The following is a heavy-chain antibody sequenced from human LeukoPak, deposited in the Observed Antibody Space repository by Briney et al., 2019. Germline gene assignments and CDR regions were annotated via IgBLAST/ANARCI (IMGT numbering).Heavy chain of an antibody. CDR3: AKDLRAAAGTDAFDI. CDR2: IWYDGSNK. Sequence: QPGRSLRLSCAASGFTLSSYGMHWVRQAPGKGLEWVAVIWYDGSNKYYADSVKGRFTISRDNSKNTLYLQMNSLRAEDTAVYYCAKDLRAAAGTDAFDIWGQGTMVTVSS. J-gene: IGHJ3*02. D-gene: IGHD6-13*01. CDR1: GFTLSSYG. V-gene: IGHV3-33*06.